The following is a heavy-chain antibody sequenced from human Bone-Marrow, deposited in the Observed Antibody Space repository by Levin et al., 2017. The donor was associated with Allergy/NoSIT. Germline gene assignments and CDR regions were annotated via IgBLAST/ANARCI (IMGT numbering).Heavy chain of an antibody. V-gene: IGHV1-3*01. CDR1: GYSFTDYA. D-gene: IGHD6-19*01. CDR2: IYPVNGDT. CDR3: ATDSSGWSPGGY. Sequence: WASVKVSCKASGYSFTDYALHWVRQAPGQRFEWMGWIYPVNGDTKYSQKFQGRVTITTDTSARTAYMEVSSLRSEDTAVYYCATDSSGWSPGGYWGQGTLVTVSS. J-gene: IGHJ4*02.